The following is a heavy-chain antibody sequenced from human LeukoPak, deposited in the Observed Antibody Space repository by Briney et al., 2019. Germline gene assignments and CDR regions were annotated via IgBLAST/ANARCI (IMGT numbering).Heavy chain of an antibody. CDR1: GDSVSSNSAA. J-gene: IGHJ6*03. Sequence: SQTLSLTCAISGDSVSSNSAAWNWIRQSPSRGLEWLGRTYYRSKWYNDYAVSVKSRITINPDTSKNQFSLQLNSVTPEDTAVYYCASGIWSEGYYYYYMDVWGKGTTVTVSS. CDR3: ASGIWSEGYYYYYMDV. V-gene: IGHV6-1*01. D-gene: IGHD1-14*01. CDR2: TYYRSKWYN.